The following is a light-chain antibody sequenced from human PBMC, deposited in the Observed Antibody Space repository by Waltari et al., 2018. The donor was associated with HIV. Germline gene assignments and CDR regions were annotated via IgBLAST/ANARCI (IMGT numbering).Light chain of an antibody. CDR2: GGS. CDR3: QQYGDSPT. V-gene: IGKV3-20*01. J-gene: IGKJ1*01. Sequence: VLTQSLETQTLSPGESATLSCRASQSIRKNHLAWDQQRPGQTPKLLIYGGSTRATDTPDRFSGSGSGRDFTLTISRLEPEDYAVYYCQQYGDSPTFGQGTKVEIK. CDR1: QSIRKNH.